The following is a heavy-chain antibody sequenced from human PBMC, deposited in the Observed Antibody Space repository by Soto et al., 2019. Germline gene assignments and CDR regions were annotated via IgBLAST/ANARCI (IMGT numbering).Heavy chain of an antibody. J-gene: IGHJ4*02. Sequence: SETLSLTCTVSGGSVSSGFYYWSWIRQPPGKGLEWIGYIYYSGNTDYNPSLKSRVIISVDTSKSQFSLRLSSVTAADTAVYYCATLRTILAPEFDYWGQGTLVTVSS. CDR3: ATLRTILAPEFDY. V-gene: IGHV4-61*01. CDR1: GGSVSSGFYY. CDR2: IYYSGNT. D-gene: IGHD3-3*01.